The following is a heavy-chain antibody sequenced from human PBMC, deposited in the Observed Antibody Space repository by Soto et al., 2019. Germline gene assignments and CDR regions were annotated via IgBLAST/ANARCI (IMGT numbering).Heavy chain of an antibody. CDR2: IHHSGST. V-gene: IGHV4-38-2*01. CDR1: GGSVTSGHY. CDR3: ARSYDSSAYFPNYYYGMDV. Sequence: SETLSLTCAVSGGSVTSGHYWDWIRQPPGKGLEWSGSIHHSGSTYYNPSLKSRVTISVDTSKNQLSLKLRSVTAADTAVYYCARSYDSSAYFPNYYYGMDVWGQGTTVTVSS. J-gene: IGHJ6*02. D-gene: IGHD3-22*01.